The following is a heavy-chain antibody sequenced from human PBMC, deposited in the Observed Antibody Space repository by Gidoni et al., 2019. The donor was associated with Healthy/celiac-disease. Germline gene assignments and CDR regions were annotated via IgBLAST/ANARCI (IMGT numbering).Heavy chain of an antibody. CDR1: GVSITIGGYY. Sequence: QVQLQESGPGLVKPSQTLSLTCTVSGVSITIGGYYWSWIRQHPGKGLEWIGYIYYSWSTYYNPSLKSRVTISVDTSKNQFSLKLSSVTAADTAVYYCARGNDVVVVAANQGGFDYWGQGTLVTVSS. V-gene: IGHV4-31*03. J-gene: IGHJ4*02. CDR3: ARGNDVVVVAANQGGFDY. CDR2: IYYSWST. D-gene: IGHD2-15*01.